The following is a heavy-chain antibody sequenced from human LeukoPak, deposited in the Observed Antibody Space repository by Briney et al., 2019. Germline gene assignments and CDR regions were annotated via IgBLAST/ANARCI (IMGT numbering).Heavy chain of an antibody. CDR1: GVSISSYY. CDR2: LHTSGST. V-gene: IGHV4-4*07. J-gene: IGHJ6*03. Sequence: SETLSLTCTVSGVSISSYYWSWIRQPAGKGLDWIGRLHTSGSTYYNPFFKSRVTISVDTSKNQFSLKLSSVIAADTAVYYCARGADLYFYNYIDVWGKGTTVTVSS. CDR3: ARGADLYFYNYIDV.